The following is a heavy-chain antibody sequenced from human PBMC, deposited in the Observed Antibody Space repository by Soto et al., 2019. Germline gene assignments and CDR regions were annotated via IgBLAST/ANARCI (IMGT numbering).Heavy chain of an antibody. V-gene: IGHV5-51*01. CDR3: ARQREACSSTTCYYHFDI. CDR1: GYSFTNYW. J-gene: IGHJ3*02. D-gene: IGHD2-2*01. Sequence: GESLKISCKGSGYSFTNYWIGWVRQMPGKGLEWMGIIYPGNSDTRYSPFFQGQVTISAAKSISTAHLQWSSLKASDTAMYYCARQREACSSTTCYYHFDIWGQGTMVTVSS. CDR2: IYPGNSDT.